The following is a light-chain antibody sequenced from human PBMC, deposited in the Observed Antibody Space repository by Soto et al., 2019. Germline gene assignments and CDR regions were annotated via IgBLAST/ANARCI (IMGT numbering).Light chain of an antibody. CDR2: EVN. Sequence: QSALTQPASVSGSPGQSITISCTGTSSDVGGYNYVSWYQQHPGKAPKLMIYEVNNRPSGVSNRFSGSKSGNTASLTISGLQAEDEADYYCTSYTSSITYVFGTGNKLTVL. J-gene: IGLJ1*01. CDR1: SSDVGGYNY. V-gene: IGLV2-14*01. CDR3: TSYTSSITYV.